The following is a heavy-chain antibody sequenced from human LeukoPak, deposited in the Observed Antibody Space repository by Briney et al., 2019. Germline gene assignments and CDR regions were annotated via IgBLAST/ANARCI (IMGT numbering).Heavy chain of an antibody. J-gene: IGHJ6*03. V-gene: IGHV3-30-3*01. Sequence: GGSLRLSCTASGFTFSSYAMHWVRQAPGKGLEWMAVISYDGSNKYYADSVKGRFTISRDNSKNTLYLQMNSLRAEDTAVYYCARVGIVGATNPRYYYYMVVWGKCTTVTVSS. CDR2: ISYDGSNK. D-gene: IGHD1-26*01. CDR3: ARVGIVGATNPRYYYYMVV. CDR1: GFTFSSYA.